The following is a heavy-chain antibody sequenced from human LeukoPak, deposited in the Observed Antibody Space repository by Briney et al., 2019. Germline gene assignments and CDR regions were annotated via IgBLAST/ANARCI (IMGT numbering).Heavy chain of an antibody. D-gene: IGHD1-1*01. CDR1: GGTFGSYA. V-gene: IGHV1-69*04. CDR3: ARAQYNWNDADLALRDNWFDP. CDR2: IIPILGIA. J-gene: IGHJ5*02. Sequence: SVKVSCKASGGTFGSYAISWVRQAPGQGLEWMGRIIPILGIANYAQKFQGRVTITADKSTSTAYMELSSLRSEDTAVYYCARAQYNWNDADLALRDNWFDPRGQGTLVTVSS.